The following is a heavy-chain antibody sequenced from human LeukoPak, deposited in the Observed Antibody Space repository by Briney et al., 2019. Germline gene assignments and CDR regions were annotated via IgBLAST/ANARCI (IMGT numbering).Heavy chain of an antibody. CDR1: GYTFTSYA. D-gene: IGHD2-2*01. CDR3: ARDRVGYCSSTSCYAEQQLPDY. J-gene: IGHJ4*02. Sequence: ASVKVSCKASGYTFTSYAMHWVRQAPGQRLGWMGWINAGNGNTKYSQKFQGRVTITRDTSASTAYMELSSLRSEDTAVYYCARDRVGYCSSTSCYAEQQLPDYWGQGTLVTVSS. V-gene: IGHV1-3*01. CDR2: INAGNGNT.